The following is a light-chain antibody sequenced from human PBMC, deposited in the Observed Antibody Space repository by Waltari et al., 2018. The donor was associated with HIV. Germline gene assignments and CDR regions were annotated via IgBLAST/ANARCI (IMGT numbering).Light chain of an antibody. CDR1: SSNIGRNT. V-gene: IGLV1-44*01. CDR3: AAWDDSLNGHWV. J-gene: IGLJ3*02. CDR2: SDT. Sequence: QSVLTQPPSASGPPGQRASMSCTGISSNIGRNTVNWYQQLPGTAPKLLIFSDTQRPSGVPDRFSGSKSGTSASLAISGLQSEDEGDYYCAAWDDSLNGHWVFGGGTRVTVL.